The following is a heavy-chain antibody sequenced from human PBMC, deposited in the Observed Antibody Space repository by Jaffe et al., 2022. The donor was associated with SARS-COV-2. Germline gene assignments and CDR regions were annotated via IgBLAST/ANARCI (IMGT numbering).Heavy chain of an antibody. CDR1: GFTFSRYG. CDR2: ISGSGGNT. J-gene: IGHJ4*02. D-gene: IGHD6-6*01. CDR3: AKVTKSGSSSHSDY. Sequence: EVQLLESGGGLVQPGGSLRLSCAASGFTFSRYGMRWVRQAPGKGLEWVSSISGSGGNTYNADSVKGRFTISRDNSKNTLYLQMNSLRADDTAVYYCAKVTKSGSSSHSDYWGQGTLVTVSS. V-gene: IGHV3-23*01.